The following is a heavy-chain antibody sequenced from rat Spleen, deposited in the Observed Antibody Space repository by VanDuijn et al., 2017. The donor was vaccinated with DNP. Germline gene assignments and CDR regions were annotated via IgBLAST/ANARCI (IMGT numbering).Heavy chain of an antibody. V-gene: IGHV5-27*01. CDR1: GFTFSAYY. J-gene: IGHJ2*01. CDR2: IGSAAYAP. Sequence: EVQLVESGGGLVQPGRSLKLSCAASGFTFSAYYMAWVRQAPAKGLEWVAYIGSAAYAPYYGDSVKGRFTISRDNAKSTLYLHMDSLRSEDTATYYCSTEGHPLAGFSRYWGQGVVVTVSS. D-gene: IGHD1-2*01. CDR3: STEGHPLAGFSRY.